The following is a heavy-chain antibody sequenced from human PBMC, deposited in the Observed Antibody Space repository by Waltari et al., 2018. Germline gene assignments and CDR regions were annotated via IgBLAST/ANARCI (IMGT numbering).Heavy chain of an antibody. V-gene: IGHV4-38-2*01. CDR2: VHGSGGSN. Sequence: QVQLQESGPGLVKPSETLSLTCAVSGYSISGYYWSWIRQPPGKGLEWIGYVHGSGGSNYLTPSLKSRVTLSVDTSNNQFALKLSSVTAADTAVYYCARTIVLVITDYYFDYWGQGVLVTVSS. CDR3: ARTIVLVITDYYFDY. J-gene: IGHJ4*02. D-gene: IGHD3-10*01. CDR1: GYSISGYY.